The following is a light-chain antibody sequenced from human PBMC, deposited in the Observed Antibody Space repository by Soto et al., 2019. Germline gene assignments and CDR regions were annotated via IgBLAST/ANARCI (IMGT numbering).Light chain of an antibody. CDR1: SSDVGGYNY. J-gene: IGLJ2*01. V-gene: IGLV2-8*01. CDR2: EVS. Sequence: ALTQPPSASGSPGQSVTISCTGTSSDVGGYNYVSWYQQHPGKAPKLMIYEVSKRPSGVPDRFSGSKSGNTASLTVSGLQAEDEADYYCSSYAGSNNVVFGGGTQLTVL. CDR3: SSYAGSNNVV.